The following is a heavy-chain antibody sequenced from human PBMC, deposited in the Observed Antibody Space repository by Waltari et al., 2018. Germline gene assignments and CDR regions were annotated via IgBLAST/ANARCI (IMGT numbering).Heavy chain of an antibody. V-gene: IGHV4-39*07. CDR3: VRGYPDIVATISDY. Sequence: QLQLQESGPGLVKPSETLSLTCTVSRSSIRNNTYHWGWVRQPPGKGLEWIGSFYKSGTTYYNPSLKSRVTISVYTSNNQFSLKLNSVTAADTAVYYCVRGYPDIVATISDYWGQGTLVIVSS. J-gene: IGHJ4*02. D-gene: IGHD5-12*01. CDR1: RSSIRNNTYH. CDR2: FYKSGTT.